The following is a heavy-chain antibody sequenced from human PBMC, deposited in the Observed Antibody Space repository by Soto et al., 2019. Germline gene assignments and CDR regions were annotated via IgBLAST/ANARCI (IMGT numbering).Heavy chain of an antibody. Sequence: QMQLVQSGPEVKKPGTSVKVSCKASGFTFTSSAVQWVRQARGQRLEWIGWIVVGSGNTNYAQKFQERVTITRDMSTSTAYMELSSPRSEDTAVYYCAAGIDSSWYQIYYYYYGMDVWGQGTTVTVSS. CDR3: AAGIDSSWYQIYYYYYGMDV. D-gene: IGHD6-13*01. CDR2: IVVGSGNT. V-gene: IGHV1-58*01. CDR1: GFTFTSSA. J-gene: IGHJ6*02.